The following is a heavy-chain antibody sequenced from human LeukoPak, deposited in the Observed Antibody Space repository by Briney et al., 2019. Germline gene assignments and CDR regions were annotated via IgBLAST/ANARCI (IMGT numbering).Heavy chain of an antibody. CDR2: IYYSGTT. CDR1: GGSISSYY. Sequence: SETLSLTCTVSGGSISSYYWSWIRQPPGKGLEWIGYIYYSGTTNYNPSLKGRATISVDTSKNQFSLMLSSVTAADTAVYYCARQRDAYSNDRPFDFWGQGTLVTVSS. J-gene: IGHJ4*02. V-gene: IGHV4-59*08. CDR3: ARQRDAYSNDRPFDF. D-gene: IGHD4-11*01.